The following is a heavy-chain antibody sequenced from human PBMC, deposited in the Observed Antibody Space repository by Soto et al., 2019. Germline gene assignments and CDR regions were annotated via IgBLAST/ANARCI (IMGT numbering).Heavy chain of an antibody. CDR1: GGTFRTSA. CDR3: AAGVVTEMSRSVCFDL. CDR2: IIPRFGTT. V-gene: IGHV1-69*12. D-gene: IGHD2-21*02. Sequence: QVQLVQSGAEVKKPGSSVKVSCKTSGGTFRTSAISWVRQAPGQGLEWMGGIIPRFGTTNYAQKFQGKVTISADELTSTAYLELRSLRSEDTAVFYCAAGVVTEMSRSVCFDLWGRGTLVTVSS. J-gene: IGHJ2*01.